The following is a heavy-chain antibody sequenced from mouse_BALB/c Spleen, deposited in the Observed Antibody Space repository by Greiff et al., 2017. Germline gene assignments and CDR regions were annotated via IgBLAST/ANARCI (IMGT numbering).Heavy chain of an antibody. Sequence: EVNVVESGGGLVQPGGSRKLSCAASGFTFSSFGMHWVRQAPEKGLEWVAYISSGSSTIYYADTVKGRFTISRDNPKNTLFLQMTSLRSEDTAMYYCAREEGFRDWYFDVWGAGTTVTVSS. CDR2: ISSGSSTI. CDR3: AREEGFRDWYFDV. V-gene: IGHV5-17*02. J-gene: IGHJ1*01. CDR1: GFTFSSFG.